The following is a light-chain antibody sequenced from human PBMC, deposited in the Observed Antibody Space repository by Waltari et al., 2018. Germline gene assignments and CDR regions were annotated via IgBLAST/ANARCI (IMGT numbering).Light chain of an antibody. CDR1: PSISSY. J-gene: IGKJ1*01. CDR3: QQSYTTPPGT. Sequence: DIQMTQSPSSLSASVGDRVTITCRASPSISSYLNWYQQKPGKAPKLLIYAASSLQSGGPSRFSGSGSVTDFTLTISSLQPEDFATYYCQQSYTTPPGTFGQGTKVEIK. V-gene: IGKV1-39*01. CDR2: AAS.